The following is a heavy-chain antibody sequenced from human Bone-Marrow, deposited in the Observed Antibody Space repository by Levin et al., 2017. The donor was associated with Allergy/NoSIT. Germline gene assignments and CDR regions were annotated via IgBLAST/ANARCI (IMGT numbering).Heavy chain of an antibody. V-gene: IGHV3-7*04. D-gene: IGHD2-2*01. Sequence: QPGESLKISCAASGFTLSSYWMGWVRQAPGKGLEWVAYIKPDGSEKDYVDSVKGRFTISRDNAENSLYLQMSSLRAEDTAVYYCARGSTGYLIWGYWGQGTLVTVSS. CDR3: ARGSTGYLIWGY. J-gene: IGHJ4*02. CDR2: IKPDGSEK. CDR1: GFTLSSYW.